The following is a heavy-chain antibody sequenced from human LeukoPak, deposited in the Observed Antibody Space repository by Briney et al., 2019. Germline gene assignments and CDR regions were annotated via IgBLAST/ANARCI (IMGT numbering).Heavy chain of an antibody. CDR2: ISSSSSYI. CDR1: GFTFSSYS. J-gene: IGHJ6*03. D-gene: IGHD2-2*01. CDR3: ARDIPYVVVPAPGVMDV. Sequence: PGGPLRLSCAASGFTFSSYSMNWVRQAPGKGLEWVSSISSSSSYIYYADSVKGRFTISRDNAKNSLYLQMNSLRAEDTAVYYCARDIPYVVVPAPGVMDVWGKGTTVTVSS. V-gene: IGHV3-21*01.